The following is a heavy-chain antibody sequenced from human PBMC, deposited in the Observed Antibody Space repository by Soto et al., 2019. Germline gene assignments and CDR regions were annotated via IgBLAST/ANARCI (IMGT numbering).Heavy chain of an antibody. D-gene: IGHD1-26*01. Sequence: SDTLSLTCAVSGGSISSGGYSWSWIRQPPGKGLEWIGYIYHSGSTYYNPSLKSRVTISVDRSKNQFSLKLSSVTAADTAVYYCAGSEATGLDHWGQGTLVTVSS. J-gene: IGHJ4*02. V-gene: IGHV4-30-2*01. CDR1: GGSISSGGYS. CDR2: IYHSGST. CDR3: AGSEATGLDH.